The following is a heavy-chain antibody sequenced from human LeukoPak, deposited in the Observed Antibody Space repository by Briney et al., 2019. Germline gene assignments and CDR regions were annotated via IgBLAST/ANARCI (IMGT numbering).Heavy chain of an antibody. V-gene: IGHV4-59*11. J-gene: IGHJ5*02. Sequence: SETLSLTCTVSGGSISSQYWSWIRQPPGKGLEWIGYIYYSGSTSYNPSLKSRVTIPVDTSKNQFSLRLSSETAADTAVYYCARDIISEYSSSHSHFDPWGQGTLVTVSS. CDR3: ARDIISEYSSSHSHFDP. CDR2: IYYSGST. D-gene: IGHD6-6*01. CDR1: GGSISSQY.